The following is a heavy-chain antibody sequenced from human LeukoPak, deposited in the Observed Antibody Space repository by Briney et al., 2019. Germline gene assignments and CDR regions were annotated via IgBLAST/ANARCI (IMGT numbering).Heavy chain of an antibody. D-gene: IGHD3-10*01. CDR3: ARGRFGELLPDY. J-gene: IGHJ4*02. V-gene: IGHV3-13*01. Sequence: GGSLRLSCAASGFTFSSYDMHWVRQATGKGLEWVSAIGTAGDTYYPGSVKGRFTISRENAKNSLYLQMNSLRAGDTAVYYCARGRFGELLPDYWGQGILVTVSS. CDR2: IGTAGDT. CDR1: GFTFSSYD.